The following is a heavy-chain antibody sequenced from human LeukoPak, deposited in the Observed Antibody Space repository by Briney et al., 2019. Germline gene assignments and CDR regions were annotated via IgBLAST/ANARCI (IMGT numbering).Heavy chain of an antibody. Sequence: GGSLRLSCAASGFTFDDYATHWVRQAPGKGLEWVSGISWNSGIIGYADSVKGRFTISRDDAKNSLYLQMNNLRTEDTALYYCAKDLDSSAYYPEYWGQGTLVTVSS. CDR2: ISWNSGII. D-gene: IGHD3-22*01. J-gene: IGHJ4*02. CDR3: AKDLDSSAYYPEY. CDR1: GFTFDDYA. V-gene: IGHV3-9*01.